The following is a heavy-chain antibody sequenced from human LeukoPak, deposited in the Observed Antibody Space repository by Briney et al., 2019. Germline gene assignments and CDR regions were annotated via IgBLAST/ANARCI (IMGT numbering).Heavy chain of an antibody. CDR1: GFTFSSYW. V-gene: IGHV3-7*01. J-gene: IGHJ4*02. CDR2: IKQDGSEK. CDR3: ARVGEFTYYDFWSGYSYFDY. D-gene: IGHD3-3*01. Sequence: GGSLRLSCAASGFTFSSYWMSWVRQAPGKGLEWVANIKQDGSEKYYVDSVKGRFTISRDNAKNSLYLQMNSLRAEDTAVYYCARVGEFTYYDFWSGYSYFDYWGQGTLVTVSS.